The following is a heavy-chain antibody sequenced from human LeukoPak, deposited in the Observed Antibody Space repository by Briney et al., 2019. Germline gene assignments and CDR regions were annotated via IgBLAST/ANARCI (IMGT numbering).Heavy chain of an antibody. Sequence: SQTLSLTCAVSGGSISSGGYSWSWIRQPPGKGLEWIGYIYHSGSTYYNPSLKSRVTISVDRSKNQFSLKLSSVTAADTAVYYCARALTGDGFDYWGQGTLVTVSS. V-gene: IGHV4-30-2*01. CDR2: IYHSGST. D-gene: IGHD7-27*01. CDR1: GGSISSGGYS. J-gene: IGHJ4*02. CDR3: ARALTGDGFDY.